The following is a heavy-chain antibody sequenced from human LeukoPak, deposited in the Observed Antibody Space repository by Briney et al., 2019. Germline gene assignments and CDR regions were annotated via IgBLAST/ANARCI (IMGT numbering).Heavy chain of an antibody. V-gene: IGHV1-69*01. CDR2: IIPIFGTA. D-gene: IGHD3-3*01. Sequence: RASVKVSCKASGGTFSSYAISWVRQAPGQGLEWMGGIIPIFGTANYAQKFQGRVTITADESTSTAYMELSSLRSEDTAVYYCARHDFWGESDNWFDPWGQGTLVTVSS. CDR1: GGTFSSYA. CDR3: ARHDFWGESDNWFDP. J-gene: IGHJ5*02.